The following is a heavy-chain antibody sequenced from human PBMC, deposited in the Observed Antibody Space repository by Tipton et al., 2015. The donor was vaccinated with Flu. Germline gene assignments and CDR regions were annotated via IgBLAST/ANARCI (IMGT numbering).Heavy chain of an antibody. CDR2: IYYSGST. CDR1: GGSISSYY. Sequence: TLSLTCTVSGGSISSYYWSWIRQPPGKGLEWIGYIYYSGSTNYNPSLKSRVTISVDTSKNQFSLKLSSVTAADTAVYYCARREGSSGWFGMDVWGLGTLVAVSS. J-gene: IGHJ4*02. V-gene: IGHV4-59*08. D-gene: IGHD6-19*01. CDR3: ARREGSSGWFGMDV.